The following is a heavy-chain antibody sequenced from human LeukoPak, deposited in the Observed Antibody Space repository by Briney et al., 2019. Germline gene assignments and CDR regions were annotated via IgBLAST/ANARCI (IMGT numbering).Heavy chain of an antibody. D-gene: IGHD3-3*01. CDR2: ISAYNGNT. Sequence: ASVKVSCKASGYTFTSYGISWVQQAPGQGLEWMGWISAYNGNTNYAQKLQGRVTMTTDTSTSTAYMELRSLRSDDTAVYYCARERKNFWSGYYIFPFDYWGQGPLVTVSS. V-gene: IGHV1-18*01. CDR3: ARERKNFWSGYYIFPFDY. CDR1: GYTFTSYG. J-gene: IGHJ4*02.